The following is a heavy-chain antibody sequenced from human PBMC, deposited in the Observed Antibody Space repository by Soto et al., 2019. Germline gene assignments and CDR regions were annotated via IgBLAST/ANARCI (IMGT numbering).Heavy chain of an antibody. CDR1: GGTFSSYA. J-gene: IGHJ2*01. CDR2: ISPIFGTA. CDR3: ALSDYYYDSSGYYHSYWYFDL. V-gene: IGHV1-69*12. D-gene: IGHD3-22*01. Sequence: QVQLVQSGAEVKKPGSSVKVSCKASGGTFSSYAISWVRQAPGQGLEWMGGISPIFGTANYAQKFQGRVKITADESTSTAYMELSSLRSEDTAVYYCALSDYYYDSSGYYHSYWYFDLWGRGTLVTVSS.